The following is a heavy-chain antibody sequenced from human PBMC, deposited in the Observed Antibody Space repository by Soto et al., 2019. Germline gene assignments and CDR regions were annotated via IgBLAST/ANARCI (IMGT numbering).Heavy chain of an antibody. V-gene: IGHV3-30-3*01. Sequence: QVQLVESGGGVVQPGRSLRLSCAASGFTSSSYAMHWVRQAPGKGLEWVAVISYDGSNKYYADSVKGRFTISRDNSKNTLYLQMNSLRAEDTAVYYCARDSSGWENWFDPWGQGTLVTVSS. CDR3: ARDSSGWENWFDP. CDR2: ISYDGSNK. CDR1: GFTSSSYA. J-gene: IGHJ5*02. D-gene: IGHD6-19*01.